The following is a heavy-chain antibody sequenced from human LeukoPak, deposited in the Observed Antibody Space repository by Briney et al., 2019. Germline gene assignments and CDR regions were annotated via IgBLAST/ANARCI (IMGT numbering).Heavy chain of an antibody. CDR2: IYYSGST. CDR1: GGSISSYY. CDR3: ASGGSTGYSSGWYGLGAFDI. J-gene: IGHJ3*02. V-gene: IGHV4-59*01. Sequence: SETLSLTCTVSGGSISSYYWSWIRQPPGKGLEWIGYIYYSGSTNYNPSLKSRVTISVDTSKNQFSLKLSSVTAADTAVYYCASGGSTGYSSGWYGLGAFDIWGQGTMVTVSS. D-gene: IGHD6-19*01.